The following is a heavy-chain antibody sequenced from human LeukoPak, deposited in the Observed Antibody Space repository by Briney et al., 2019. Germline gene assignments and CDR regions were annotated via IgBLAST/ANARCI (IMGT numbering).Heavy chain of an antibody. CDR2: INPNSGGI. CDR3: AREVVGATEDYFDY. J-gene: IGHJ4*02. V-gene: IGHV1-2*04. Sequence: ASVKVSCKASGYTFTGYYMHWVRQAPGQGLEWMGWINPNSGGINYAQKFQGWVTMTRDTSISTAYMELSRLRSDDTAVYYCAREVVGATEDYFDYWGQGTLVTVSS. D-gene: IGHD1-26*01. CDR1: GYTFTGYY.